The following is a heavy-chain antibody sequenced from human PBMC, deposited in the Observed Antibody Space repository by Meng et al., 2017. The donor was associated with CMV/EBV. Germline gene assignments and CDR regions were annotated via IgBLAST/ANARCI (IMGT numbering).Heavy chain of an antibody. CDR1: GYTFTSYG. CDR2: ISAYNGNT. D-gene: IGHD2-2*01. CDR3: ARVLGYCSSTSCENWFDP. Sequence: ASVKVSCKASGYTFTSYGISWVRQAPGQGLEWTGWISAYNGNTNYAQKLQGRVTMTTDTSTSTAYMELRSLRSDDTAVYYCARVLGYCSSTSCENWFDPWGQGTLVTVSS. V-gene: IGHV1-18*01. J-gene: IGHJ5*02.